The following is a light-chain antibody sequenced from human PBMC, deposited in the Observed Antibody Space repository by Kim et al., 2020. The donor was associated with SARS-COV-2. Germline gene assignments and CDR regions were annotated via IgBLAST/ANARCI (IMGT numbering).Light chain of an antibody. CDR3: SSYTSSSTYV. CDR1: SSDVGGYNY. V-gene: IGLV2-14*01. J-gene: IGLJ1*01. CDR2: DVS. Sequence: QSVLTQPASVSGSPGQSITISCTGTSSDVGGYNYVSWYQQHPDKAPKLMIYDVSKRPSGVSNRFSGSKSGNTASLTISGLQAEDEADYYCSSYTSSSTYVFGTGTKVTVL.